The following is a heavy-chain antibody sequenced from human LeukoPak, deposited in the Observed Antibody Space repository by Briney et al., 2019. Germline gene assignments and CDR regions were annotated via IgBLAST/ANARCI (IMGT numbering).Heavy chain of an antibody. CDR1: GYSISSGYY. CDR3: ARAGHYYDSSGYPANAFDI. CDR2: INHSGST. D-gene: IGHD3-22*01. J-gene: IGHJ3*02. Sequence: SETLSLTCTVSGYSISSGYYWGWIRQPPGKGLEWIGEINHSGSTNYNPSLKSRVTISVDTSKNQFSLKLSSVTAADTAVYYCARAGHYYDSSGYPANAFDIWGQGTMVTVSS. V-gene: IGHV4-38-2*02.